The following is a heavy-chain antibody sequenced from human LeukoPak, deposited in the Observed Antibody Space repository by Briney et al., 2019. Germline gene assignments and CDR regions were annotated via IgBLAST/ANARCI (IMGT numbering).Heavy chain of an antibody. J-gene: IGHJ4*02. CDR1: GFTFSTYA. CDR3: ARTRGLDSGWFGFDY. V-gene: IGHV4-59*01. D-gene: IGHD6-19*01. Sequence: VSLRLSCAASGFTFSTYAMSWARQAPGGGLEWVGYIYWSGSTNYNPSLKRRVNISVDPCKNHFSLKLSSVTAADTAVYYCARTRGLDSGWFGFDYWGQGTLVTVSS. CDR2: IYWSGST.